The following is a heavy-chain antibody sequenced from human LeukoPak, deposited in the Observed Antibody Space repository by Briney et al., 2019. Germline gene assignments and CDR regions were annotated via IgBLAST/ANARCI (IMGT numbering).Heavy chain of an antibody. CDR3: AQVVEYSSSGNFDY. V-gene: IGHV3-23*01. CDR2: ISGSAGST. Sequence: GGSLRLSCAASGFTFSSYAMGWVRQAPGKGLEWVLTISGSAGSTYYAGSVKGRFTISRDTSKNTLYLQMNNLRAEDTAVYYCAQVVEYSSSGNFDYWGQGTLVTVSS. J-gene: IGHJ4*02. D-gene: IGHD6-6*01. CDR1: GFTFSSYA.